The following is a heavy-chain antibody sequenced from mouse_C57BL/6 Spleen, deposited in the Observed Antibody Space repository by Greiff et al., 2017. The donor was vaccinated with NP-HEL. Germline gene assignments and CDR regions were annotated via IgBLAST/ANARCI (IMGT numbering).Heavy chain of an antibody. Sequence: QVQLQQSGAELARPGASVKMSCKASGYTFTSYTMHWVKQRPGQGLEWIGYINPSSGYTKYNQKFKDKATLTADKSSSTAYMQLSSLKSEDSAVYYCARDDYDDPSDYWGQGTTLTVSS. CDR3: ARDDYDDPSDY. J-gene: IGHJ2*01. V-gene: IGHV1-4*01. CDR1: GYTFTSYT. CDR2: INPSSGYT. D-gene: IGHD2-4*01.